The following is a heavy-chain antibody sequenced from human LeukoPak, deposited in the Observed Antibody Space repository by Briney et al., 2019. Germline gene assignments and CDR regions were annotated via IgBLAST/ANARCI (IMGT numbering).Heavy chain of an antibody. J-gene: IGHJ4*02. V-gene: IGHV4-34*01. CDR2: INHSGST. D-gene: IGHD1-26*01. CDR3: AREVRGGSYGIDY. CDR1: GGSFSGYY. Sequence: SETLSLTCAVYGGSFSGYYWSWIRQPPGKGLEWIGEINHSGSTNYNPSLKSRLTISVDTSKNQFSLRLSSVTAADTAVYYCAREVRGGSYGIDYWGQGTLVTDSS.